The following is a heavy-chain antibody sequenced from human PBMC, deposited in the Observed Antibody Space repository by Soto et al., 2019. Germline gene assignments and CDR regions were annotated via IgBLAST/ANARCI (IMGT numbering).Heavy chain of an antibody. CDR1: GFTVSSNY. J-gene: IGHJ4*02. CDR2: IYSGGST. D-gene: IGHD1-1*01. Sequence: EVQLVESGGGLVQPGGSLRLSCAASGFTVSSNYMSWVRQAPGKGLEWVSAIYSGGSTYYADSVKGRFTISRDDSKNTLDLQMNSLRAEGTAVYYCARDLRYHWNDEGERWGQGTLVTVSS. V-gene: IGHV3-66*01. CDR3: ARDLRYHWNDEGER.